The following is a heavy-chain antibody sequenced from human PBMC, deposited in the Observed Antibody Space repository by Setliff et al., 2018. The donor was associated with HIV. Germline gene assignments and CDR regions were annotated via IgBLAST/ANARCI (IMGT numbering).Heavy chain of an antibody. Sequence: PGGSLRLSCAASGFDFDNLYMAWVRQAPGKGLEWVSTIYGDGRTFYADSVQGRFTISRDNSNNILFLQMNSLLAEDTAVYFCAKGVKFLDPWGQGTLVTVSS. V-gene: IGHV3-53*01. CDR2: IYGDGRT. D-gene: IGHD2-21*01. CDR1: GFDFDNLY. J-gene: IGHJ5*02. CDR3: AKGVKFLDP.